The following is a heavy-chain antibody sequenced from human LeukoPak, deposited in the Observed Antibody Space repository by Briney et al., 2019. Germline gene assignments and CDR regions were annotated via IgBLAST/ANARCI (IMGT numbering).Heavy chain of an antibody. CDR1: GFTFSSYS. J-gene: IGHJ4*02. D-gene: IGHD3-22*01. CDR2: ISSSSSYI. CDR3: ASSGGGYSSTMGY. Sequence: PGGSLRLSCAASGFTFSSYSMNWVRQAPGKGLEWVSSISSSSSYIYYADSVKGRFTISRDNAKNSLYLQMNSLRAEDTAVYYCASSGGGYSSTMGYWGQGTLVTVSS. V-gene: IGHV3-21*01.